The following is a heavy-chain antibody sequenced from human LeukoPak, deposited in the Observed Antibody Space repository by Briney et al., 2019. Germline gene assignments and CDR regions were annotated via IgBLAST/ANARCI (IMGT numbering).Heavy chain of an antibody. J-gene: IGHJ4*02. CDR3: ARDLRILYDFWSGYNDY. CDR1: GFTFSSYS. CDR2: ISSSSSYI. V-gene: IGHV3-21*01. D-gene: IGHD3-3*01. Sequence: PGGPLRLSCAASGFTFSSYSMNWVRQAPGKGLEWVSSISSSSSYIYYADSVKGRFTISRDNAKNSLYLQMNSLRAEDTAVYYCARDLRILYDFWSGYNDYWGQGTLVTVSS.